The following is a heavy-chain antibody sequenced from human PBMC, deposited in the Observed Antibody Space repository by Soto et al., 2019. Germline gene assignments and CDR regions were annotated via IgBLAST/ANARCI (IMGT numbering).Heavy chain of an antibody. V-gene: IGHV4-59*12. Sequence: SETLSLTCTVSGGSISSYYWSWIRQPPGKGLEWIGYIYYSGSTNYNPSLKSRVTISVDTSKNQFSLKLSSVTAADTAVYYCARDRGRNYYDSSGYYYWGQGTLVTVSS. CDR3: ARDRGRNYYDSSGYYY. CDR1: GGSISSYY. J-gene: IGHJ4*02. D-gene: IGHD3-22*01. CDR2: IYYSGST.